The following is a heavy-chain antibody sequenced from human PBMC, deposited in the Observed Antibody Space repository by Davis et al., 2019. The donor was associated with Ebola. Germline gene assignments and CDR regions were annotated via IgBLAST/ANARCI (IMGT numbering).Heavy chain of an antibody. CDR1: GFTFSSYS. CDR2: ISSSSSYI. CDR3: ARVAQGGNTNYYYYYYMDV. J-gene: IGHJ6*03. Sequence: GESLKISCAASGFTFSSYSMNWVRQAPGKGLEWVSSISSSSSYIYYADSVKGRFTISRDNAKNSLYLQMNSLRAEDTAVYYCARVAQGGNTNYYYYYYMDVWGNGTTVTVSS. D-gene: IGHD4-23*01. V-gene: IGHV3-21*01.